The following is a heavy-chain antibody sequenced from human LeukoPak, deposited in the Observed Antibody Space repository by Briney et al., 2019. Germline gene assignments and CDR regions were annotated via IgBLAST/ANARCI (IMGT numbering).Heavy chain of an antibody. CDR1: GYTFTSYG. J-gene: IGHJ4*02. CDR2: ISAYNGNT. V-gene: IGHV1-18*01. CDR3: ARDFKSWPFDY. Sequence: GESLKISCKGSGYTFTSYGISWVRQAPGQGLEWMGWISAYNGNTNYAQKLQGRVTMTTDTSTSTAYMELRSLRSDDTAVYYCARDFKSWPFDYWGQGTLVTVSS.